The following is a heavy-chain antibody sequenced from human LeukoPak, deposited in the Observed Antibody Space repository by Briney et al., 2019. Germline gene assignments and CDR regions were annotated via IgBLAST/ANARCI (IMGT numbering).Heavy chain of an antibody. Sequence: QPGGSLRLSCAASGFTLSSYAMSWVRQAPGKGLEWVSAISGSGGSTYYADSVKGRFTISRDSSKNTLYLQMNSLRAEDTAVYYCAKDSEAWQWLVLNYWGQGTLVTVSS. V-gene: IGHV3-23*01. CDR3: AKDSEAWQWLVLNY. CDR2: ISGSGGST. D-gene: IGHD6-19*01. J-gene: IGHJ4*02. CDR1: GFTLSSYA.